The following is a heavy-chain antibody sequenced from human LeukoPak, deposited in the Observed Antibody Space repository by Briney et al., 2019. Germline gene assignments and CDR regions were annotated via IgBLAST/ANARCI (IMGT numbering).Heavy chain of an antibody. CDR3: AVHSYCTSTSCYPKD. Sequence: GGSLRLSCAASGFTFSSYGMSWVRQAPGKGLEWVANIKPDGSDKYYLDSVKGRFTISRDNAKNSLYLQVNSLRAEDTAVYYCAVHSYCTSTSCYPKDWGQGTLVTVSS. CDR2: IKPDGSDK. D-gene: IGHD2-2*01. J-gene: IGHJ4*02. V-gene: IGHV3-7*01. CDR1: GFTFSSYG.